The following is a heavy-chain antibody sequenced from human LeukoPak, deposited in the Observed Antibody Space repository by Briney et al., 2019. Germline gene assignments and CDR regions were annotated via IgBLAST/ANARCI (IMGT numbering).Heavy chain of an antibody. CDR3: ARDGMITFGGVIAIGAFDI. Sequence: ASVKVSCKASGGTFSSYAISWVRQAPGQGLEWMGGIIPIFGTANYAQKFQGRVTITTDESTSTTYMELSSLRSEDTAVYYCARDGMITFGGVIAIGAFDIWGQGTMVTVSS. CDR2: IIPIFGTA. D-gene: IGHD3-16*02. J-gene: IGHJ3*02. V-gene: IGHV1-69*05. CDR1: GGTFSSYA.